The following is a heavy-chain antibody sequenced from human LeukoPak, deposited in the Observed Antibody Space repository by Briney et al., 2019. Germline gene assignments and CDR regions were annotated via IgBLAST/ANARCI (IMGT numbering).Heavy chain of an antibody. CDR1: GYTFTSYG. CDR2: ISAYNGNT. D-gene: IGHD3-10*01. Sequence: ASVKVSCKASGYTFTSYGISWVRQAPGQGLEWMGWISAYNGNTNYAQKLQGRVTMTTDTSTSTAYMELRSLRSDDTAVYYCARGPQGLWFAEPLEFDYWGQGTLVTVSS. V-gene: IGHV1-18*01. CDR3: ARGPQGLWFAEPLEFDY. J-gene: IGHJ4*02.